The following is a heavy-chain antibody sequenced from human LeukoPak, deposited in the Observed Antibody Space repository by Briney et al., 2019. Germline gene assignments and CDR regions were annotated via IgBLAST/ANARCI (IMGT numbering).Heavy chain of an antibody. J-gene: IGHJ4*02. D-gene: IGHD3-16*01. Sequence: GESLKISCKGSGYIFTTYWIGWVRQMPGKGLKWMGIIYPGDSDTRYSPSFQGQVTISADKSISTAYLQWGSLKASDTAMYYSARIDDVTAPLDYWGQGTLVTVSS. CDR2: IYPGDSDT. CDR3: ARIDDVTAPLDY. CDR1: GYIFTTYW. V-gene: IGHV5-51*01.